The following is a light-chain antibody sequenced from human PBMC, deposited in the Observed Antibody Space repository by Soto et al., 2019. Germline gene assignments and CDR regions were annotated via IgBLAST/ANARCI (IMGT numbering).Light chain of an antibody. CDR3: QQYGTSPRT. V-gene: IGKV3-20*01. Sequence: LSGRASQSVSSSYLAWYQQKPGQAPRLLIYGASSRATGIPDRFSGSGSGTDFTLTISRLEPEDFAVYYCQQYGTSPRTFGQGPR. CDR1: QSVSSSY. CDR2: GAS. J-gene: IGKJ1*01.